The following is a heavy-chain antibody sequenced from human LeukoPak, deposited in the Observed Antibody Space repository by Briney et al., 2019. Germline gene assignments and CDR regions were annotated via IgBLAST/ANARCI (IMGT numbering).Heavy chain of an antibody. D-gene: IGHD3/OR15-3a*01. J-gene: IGHJ5*02. CDR2: IRDSGEA. CDR1: GFRVNDYY. V-gene: IGHV3-66*03. CDR3: ARDRAALQDWVEFDP. Sequence: GGSLRLSCAVSGFRVNDYYMSWVRQAPGKGLEWVGLIRDSGEAFYSDFVRGRFAISRDESENTLYLQMNSLRVEDTAVYFCARDRAALQDWVEFDPWGQGTPVIVSS.